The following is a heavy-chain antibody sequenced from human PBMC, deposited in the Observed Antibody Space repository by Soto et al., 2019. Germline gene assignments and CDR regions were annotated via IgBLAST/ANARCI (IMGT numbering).Heavy chain of an antibody. CDR3: ARLNVYRGGMDV. D-gene: IGHD4-4*01. V-gene: IGHV3-7*01. J-gene: IGHJ6*02. CDR2: IKEDGSEK. Sequence: EVQLVESGGGLVQPGGSLRLSCAASGFMFSTYWMSWVRQAPGKGLEWVANIKEDGSEKYYVDSVKGRFTISRDNAKNSLYLQMNSLRAEDTAVYYCARLNVYRGGMDVWGQGTTVTVSS. CDR1: GFMFSTYW.